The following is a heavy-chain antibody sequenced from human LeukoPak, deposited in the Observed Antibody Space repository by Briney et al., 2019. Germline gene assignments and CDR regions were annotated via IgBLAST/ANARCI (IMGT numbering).Heavy chain of an antibody. CDR3: ARDGSSGSGSYYSDAFDI. J-gene: IGHJ3*02. CDR1: GGSISSSSYC. Sequence: SETLSLTCTVSGGSISSSSYCWGWIRQPPGKGLEWIGDIFYSGNTYYNPSLKSRVTISVDTSKNQFSLKLSSVTATDTAVYYCARDGSSGSGSYYSDAFDIWGQGTMVTVSS. CDR2: IFYSGNT. D-gene: IGHD3-10*01. V-gene: IGHV4-39*07.